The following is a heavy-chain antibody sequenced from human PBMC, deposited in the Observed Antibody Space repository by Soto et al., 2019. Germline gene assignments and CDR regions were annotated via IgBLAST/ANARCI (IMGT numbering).Heavy chain of an antibody. D-gene: IGHD3-10*01. V-gene: IGHV4-39*01. J-gene: IGHJ3*02. CDR3: ARVWGGAFDI. Sequence: PSETLSLTCTVSGGSISSSRYYWGWIRQPPGKGLEWIGRIYYSGSTYYNPSLKSRVTISVDTSKNQFSLKLSSVTAADTAVYYCARVWGGAFDIWGQGTMVTVSS. CDR1: GGSISSSRYY. CDR2: IYYSGST.